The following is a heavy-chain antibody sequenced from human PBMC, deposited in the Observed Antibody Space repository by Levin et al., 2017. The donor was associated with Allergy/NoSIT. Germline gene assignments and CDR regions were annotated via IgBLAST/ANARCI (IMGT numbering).Heavy chain of an antibody. V-gene: IGHV3-30*03. Sequence: GESLKISCAASGFTFSDFGFHWVRQAPGKGLEWVALISHDGRDKLYADSVKGRFTVSRDDSKNTLFLDMRSVRAEDTANYYCARSFLQGSWGQGTLVIVSS. CDR1: GFTFSDFG. CDR3: ARSFLQGS. CDR2: ISHDGRDK. J-gene: IGHJ4*02. D-gene: IGHD4-11*01.